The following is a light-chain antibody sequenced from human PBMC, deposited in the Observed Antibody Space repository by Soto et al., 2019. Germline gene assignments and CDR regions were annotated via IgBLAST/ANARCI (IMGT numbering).Light chain of an antibody. V-gene: IGKV3-20*01. CDR1: QTVRSDY. CDR2: GAS. Sequence: EIVLTQSPGTLSLSPGERATLSCRASQTVRSDYVAWYQQKPGQAPRLLIYGASSRATGIPDRFSGSGSGTDFNLIISRLEPEDFAVYYCQQYGTSVLFSFGGGTKVEIK. J-gene: IGKJ4*01. CDR3: QQYGTSVLFS.